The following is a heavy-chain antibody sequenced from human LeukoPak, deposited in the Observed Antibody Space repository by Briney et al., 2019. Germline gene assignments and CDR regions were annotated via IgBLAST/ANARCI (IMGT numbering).Heavy chain of an antibody. CDR3: AREIGYCSSTSCPRRFDY. D-gene: IGHD2-2*01. Sequence: SQTLSLTCAISGDSVFSNSAAWNWIRQSPSRGPEWLGRTYYRSKWYNDYAVSVKSRITINPDTSKNQFSLQLNSVTPEDTAVYYCAREIGYCSSTSCPRRFDYWGQGTLVTVTS. CDR2: TYYRSKWYN. V-gene: IGHV6-1*01. J-gene: IGHJ4*02. CDR1: GDSVFSNSAA.